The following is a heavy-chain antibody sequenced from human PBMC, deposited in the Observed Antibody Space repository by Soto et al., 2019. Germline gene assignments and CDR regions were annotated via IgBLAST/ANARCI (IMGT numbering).Heavy chain of an antibody. J-gene: IGHJ3*02. CDR1: GFTFDDYG. V-gene: IGHV3-20*01. CDR3: ARDAIWSGYPQLRDDAFDI. Sequence: EVQLVESGGGVVRPGGSLRLSCAASGFTFDDYGMSWVRQAPGKGLEWVSGINWNGGSTGYADSVKGRFTISRDNAKNSLYLQMNSLRAEDTALYHCARDAIWSGYPQLRDDAFDIWGQGTMVTVSS. CDR2: INWNGGST. D-gene: IGHD3-3*01.